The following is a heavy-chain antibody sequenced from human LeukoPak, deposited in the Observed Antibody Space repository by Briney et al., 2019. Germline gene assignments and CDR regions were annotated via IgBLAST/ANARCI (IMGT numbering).Heavy chain of an antibody. CDR2: INPNSGGT. D-gene: IGHD6-13*01. V-gene: IGHV1-2*02. J-gene: IGHJ4*02. Sequence: ASVKVSCKASGYTFTGYYMHWVRQAPGQGLEWMGWINPNSGGTNYAQKFQGRVTMTRDTSISTAYMELSRLRSEDTAVYYCARDLTVAADEHIFDYWGQGTLVTVSS. CDR3: ARDLTVAADEHIFDY. CDR1: GYTFTGYY.